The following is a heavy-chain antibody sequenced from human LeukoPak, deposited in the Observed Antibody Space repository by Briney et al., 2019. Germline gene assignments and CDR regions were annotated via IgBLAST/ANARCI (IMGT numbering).Heavy chain of an antibody. J-gene: IGHJ4*02. CDR3: LYFWSGSSLVDY. V-gene: IGHV3-15*01. CDR2: IKSKTDGGTT. CDR1: GFTFSNAW. D-gene: IGHD3-3*01. Sequence: PGGSLRLSCAASGFTFSNAWMSWVRQAPGKGLEWVGRIKSKTDGGTTDYAAPVKGRFSISRDDSKNTLYLEMYSLKTEDTAMYYCLYFWSGSSLVDYWGQGTLVTDSS.